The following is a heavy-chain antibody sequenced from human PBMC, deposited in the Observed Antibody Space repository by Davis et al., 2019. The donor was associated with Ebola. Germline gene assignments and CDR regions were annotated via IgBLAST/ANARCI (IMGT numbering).Heavy chain of an antibody. V-gene: IGHV3-23*01. J-gene: IGHJ4*02. D-gene: IGHD2-2*01. Sequence: GGSLRLSCAASGFTFTRYAMSCVRQAPGKCLEWVSGFSGIGLGPYYADSVKGRFTISRDNSDNRLYLQMNSLRAEYTAVYYCAKDLGDCISSSCLIFDYWAREPWSPSPQ. CDR2: FSGIGLGP. CDR1: GFTFTRYA. CDR3: AKDLGDCISSSCLIFDY.